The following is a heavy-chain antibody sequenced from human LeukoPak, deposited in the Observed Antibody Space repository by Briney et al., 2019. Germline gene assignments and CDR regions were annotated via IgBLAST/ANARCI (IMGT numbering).Heavy chain of an antibody. Sequence: GGSLRLSCAASGFTFSSYDMHWVRHATGKGLEWVSAIGTAGDTYYPGSVKGRFTISRENAKNSLYLQMNSLRAGDTAVYYCARGVGGYCSGGSCYDYYYGMDVWGQGTTVTVSS. D-gene: IGHD2-15*01. J-gene: IGHJ6*02. V-gene: IGHV3-13*01. CDR1: GFTFSSYD. CDR3: ARGVGGYCSGGSCYDYYYGMDV. CDR2: IGTAGDT.